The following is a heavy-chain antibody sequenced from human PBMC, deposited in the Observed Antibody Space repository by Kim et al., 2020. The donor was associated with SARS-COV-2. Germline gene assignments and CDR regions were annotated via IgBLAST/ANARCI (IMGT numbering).Heavy chain of an antibody. CDR2: IKQDGSEK. V-gene: IGHV3-7*01. CDR3: ARDRPVLRYFDWLPYYYYGMDV. Sequence: GGSLRLSCASSGFTFSSYWMSWVRQAPGKGLEWVANIKQDGSEKYYVDSVKGRFTISRDNAKNSLYLQMNSLRAEDTAVYYCARDRPVLRYFDWLPYYYYGMDVWGQGTTVTVSS. CDR1: GFTFSSYW. D-gene: IGHD3-9*01. J-gene: IGHJ6*02.